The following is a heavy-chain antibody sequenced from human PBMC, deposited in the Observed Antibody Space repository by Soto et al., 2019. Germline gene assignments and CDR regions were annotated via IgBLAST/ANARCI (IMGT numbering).Heavy chain of an antibody. D-gene: IGHD5-18*01. J-gene: IGHJ4*02. CDR1: GGSFSCYY. V-gene: IGHV4-34*01. Sequence: SETLSLTCAVYGGSFSCYYWSWIRQPPGKGLEWIGEINHSGSTNYNPSLKSRVTISVDTSKNQFSLKLSSVTAADTAVYYCARQILKRGYSYGYTPGDDYWGQGTLVTVSS. CDR3: ARQILKRGYSYGYTPGDDY. CDR2: INHSGST.